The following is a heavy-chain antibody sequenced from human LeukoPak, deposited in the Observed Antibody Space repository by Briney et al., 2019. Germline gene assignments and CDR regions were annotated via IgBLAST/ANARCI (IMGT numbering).Heavy chain of an antibody. D-gene: IGHD3-3*01. CDR1: GFTFSSYA. CDR3: ARAGVDDFWSGYPTCYYYYGMDV. Sequence: GGSLRLSCAASGFTFSSYAMHWVRQAPVKGLEWVAVISYDGSNKYYADSVKGRFTISRDNSKNTLYLQMNSLRAEDTAVYYCARAGVDDFWSGYPTCYYYYGMDVWGQGTTVTVSS. CDR2: ISYDGSNK. J-gene: IGHJ6*02. V-gene: IGHV3-30-3*01.